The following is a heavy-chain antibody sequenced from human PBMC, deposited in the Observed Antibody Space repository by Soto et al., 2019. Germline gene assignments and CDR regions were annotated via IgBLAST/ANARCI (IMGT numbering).Heavy chain of an antibody. CDR2: IIPIFGTA. Sequence: SVKVSCKASGGTFSSYAISWVRQAPGQGLEWMGGIIPIFGTANYAQKFQGRVTITADESTSTAYMELSSLRSEDTAVYYCARYVTGRLADFDYWGQGTLVTVSS. CDR3: ARYVTGRLADFDY. CDR1: GGTFSSYA. V-gene: IGHV1-69*13. D-gene: IGHD2-21*02. J-gene: IGHJ4*02.